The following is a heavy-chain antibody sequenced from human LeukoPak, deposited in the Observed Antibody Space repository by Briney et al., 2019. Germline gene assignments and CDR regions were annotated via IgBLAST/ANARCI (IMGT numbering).Heavy chain of an antibody. CDR3: ARAERRGYDFWSGYYLPDY. D-gene: IGHD3-3*01. Sequence: GGSLRLSCAASGFTFDDYAMHWVRQAPGKGLEWVSGISWNSGTIGYADSVKGRFTISRDNAKNSLYLQMNSLRAEDTAVYYCARAERRGYDFWSGYYLPDYWGQGTLVTVSS. CDR1: GFTFDDYA. CDR2: ISWNSGTI. V-gene: IGHV3-9*01. J-gene: IGHJ4*02.